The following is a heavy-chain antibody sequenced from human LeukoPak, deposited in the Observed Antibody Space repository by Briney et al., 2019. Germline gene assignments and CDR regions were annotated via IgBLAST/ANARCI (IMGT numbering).Heavy chain of an antibody. CDR3: ATIPRWGVVTSDY. CDR1: GFTFSSYW. D-gene: IGHD4-23*01. Sequence: GGSLRLSCAASGFTFSSYWMSWVRQAPGKGLEWVANIKQDGSEKYYVDSVKGRLTISRDNAKNSLYLQMNSLRAEDTAVYYCATIPRWGVVTSDYWGQGTLVTVSS. V-gene: IGHV3-7*01. J-gene: IGHJ4*02. CDR2: IKQDGSEK.